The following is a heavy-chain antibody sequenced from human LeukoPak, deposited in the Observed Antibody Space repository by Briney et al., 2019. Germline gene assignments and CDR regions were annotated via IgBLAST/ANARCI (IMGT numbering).Heavy chain of an antibody. J-gene: IGHJ4*02. CDR1: GFSFSSYS. D-gene: IGHD5-18*01. Sequence: GGSLRLSCAAAGFSFSSYSMNWVRQAPGKRLEWIAYISSYTITYYADFVKGRFTISRDNAKKSLDLQMNSLRAEDTAVYYCAKLDVSGYSYAVDYWGQGTLVTVSS. CDR2: ISSYTIT. V-gene: IGHV3-48*01. CDR3: AKLDVSGYSYAVDY.